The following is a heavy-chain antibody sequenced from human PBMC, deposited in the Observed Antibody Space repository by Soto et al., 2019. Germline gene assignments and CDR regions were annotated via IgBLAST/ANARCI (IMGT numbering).Heavy chain of an antibody. CDR1: GGSISSYY. J-gene: IGHJ4*02. D-gene: IGHD4-17*01. V-gene: IGHV4-59*01. Sequence: VQLQESGPGLVKPSETLSLTCTVSGGSISSYYWSWIRQPPGKVREWIGYIYYSGRTNYNHSLKSRVTISVDTSKNQFSLKLSSVTAADTAGYYCARGAVTTSLLDYWGQGTLVTVSS. CDR2: IYYSGRT. CDR3: ARGAVTTSLLDY.